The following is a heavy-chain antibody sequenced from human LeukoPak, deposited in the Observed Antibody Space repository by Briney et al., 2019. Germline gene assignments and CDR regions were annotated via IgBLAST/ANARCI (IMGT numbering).Heavy chain of an antibody. Sequence: SQTLSLTCAISGDSVSSNSAAWNWIRQSPSRGLEWLGRTYYRSKWYNDYAVSVKSRITINPDTSKNQFSLQLNSVTPEDTAVYYCARDLTTMVRGALHYYYYGMDVWGQGTTVTVSS. V-gene: IGHV6-1*01. CDR2: TYYRSKWYN. D-gene: IGHD3-10*01. J-gene: IGHJ6*02. CDR3: ARDLTTMVRGALHYYYYGMDV. CDR1: GDSVSSNSAA.